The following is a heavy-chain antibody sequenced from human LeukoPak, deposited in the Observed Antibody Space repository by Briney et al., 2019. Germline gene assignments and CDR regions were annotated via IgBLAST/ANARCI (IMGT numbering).Heavy chain of an antibody. CDR2: INTNGSPT. J-gene: IGHJ4*02. D-gene: IGHD3-10*01. CDR3: AGDLISGSGSLGY. CDR1: GFTFSTYW. V-gene: IGHV3-74*01. Sequence: GGSLRLSCAASGFTFSTYWMHWVRQAPGKGLVWVARINTNGSPTQYADSVKGRFTISRDNAKTTLYLQMNSLRDEDTAVYYCAGDLISGSGSLGYWGQGTLVTVSS.